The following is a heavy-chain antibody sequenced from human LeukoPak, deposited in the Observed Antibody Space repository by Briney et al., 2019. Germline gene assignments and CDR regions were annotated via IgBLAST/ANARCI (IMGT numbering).Heavy chain of an antibody. D-gene: IGHD4-17*01. J-gene: IGHJ4*02. CDR1: GFTVSSNY. Sequence: TGGCLRLSWAASGFTVSSNYMSCVRQQPGNGLEWVSGIYRGGSTYDAESVKGRFTITRDNSKNTLYLQMNSLRVEDTAVYYCAREHDYGDYRVWDYWGQGTLVTVSS. CDR3: AREHDYGDYRVWDY. CDR2: IYRGGST. V-gene: IGHV3-66*01.